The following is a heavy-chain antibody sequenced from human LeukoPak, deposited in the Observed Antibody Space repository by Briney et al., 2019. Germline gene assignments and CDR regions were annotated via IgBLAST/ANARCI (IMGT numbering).Heavy chain of an antibody. CDR2: ISAYNGNT. CDR3: ASTDVVTAMGPFDY. J-gene: IGHJ4*02. CDR1: GYTFTSYG. V-gene: IGHV1-18*01. D-gene: IGHD5-18*01. Sequence: ASVKVSSKASGYTFTSYGISWVRQAPGQGLEWMGWISAYNGNTNYAQKLQGRVTMTTDTSTSTAYMELRSLRSDDTAVYYCASTDVVTAMGPFDYWGQGTLVTVSS.